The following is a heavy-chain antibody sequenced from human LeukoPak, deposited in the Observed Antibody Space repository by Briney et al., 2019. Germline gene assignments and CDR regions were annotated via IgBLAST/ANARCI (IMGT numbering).Heavy chain of an antibody. J-gene: IGHJ5*02. Sequence: SETLSLTCAVYGGPFSGYYWSWIRQAPGKGLEWIGEINHSGSFNYNPSLKSRLLILVDTSKNQFSLKLSSVTAADTAVYYCARVAYCTTTSCHPLGWFDPWGQGTLVTVSS. V-gene: IGHV4-34*01. D-gene: IGHD2-8*01. CDR2: INHSGSF. CDR1: GGPFSGYY. CDR3: ARVAYCTTTSCHPLGWFDP.